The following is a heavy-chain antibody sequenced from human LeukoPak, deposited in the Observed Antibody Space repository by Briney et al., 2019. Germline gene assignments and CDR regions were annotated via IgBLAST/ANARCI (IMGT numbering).Heavy chain of an antibody. J-gene: IGHJ4*02. CDR1: GFTFSNYW. CDR2: INPDGSDK. CDR3: ARDYPPY. V-gene: IGHV3-7*01. Sequence: GGSLRLSCAASGFTFSNYWMRWVRQTPGKGLEWVASINPDGSDKYCMDSVKGGFTISRDNAKKTLYLQMNSLSAEDTPLFFCARDYPPYLGQGTLVTVSA.